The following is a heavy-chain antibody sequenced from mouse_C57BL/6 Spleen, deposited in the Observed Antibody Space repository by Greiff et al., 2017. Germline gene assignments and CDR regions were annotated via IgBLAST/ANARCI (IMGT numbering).Heavy chain of an antibody. D-gene: IGHD4-1*01. J-gene: IGHJ2*01. Sequence: QVQLKESGAELARPGASVKMSCKASGYTFTSYTMHWVKQRPGQGLEWIGYINPSSGYTKYNQKFKDKATLTADKSSSTAYMQLSSLTSEDSAVYYCVRSLTGSFDYWGQGTTLTVSS. V-gene: IGHV1-4*01. CDR2: INPSSGYT. CDR1: GYTFTSYT. CDR3: VRSLTGSFDY.